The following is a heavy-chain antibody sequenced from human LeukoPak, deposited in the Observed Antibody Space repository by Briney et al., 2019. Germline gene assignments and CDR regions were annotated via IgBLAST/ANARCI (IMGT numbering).Heavy chain of an antibody. Sequence: TSETLSLTCAVYGGSFSGYYWSWIRQPPGKGLEWIGEINHSGSTNYNPSLKSRVTISVDTSKNQFSLKLSSVTAADTAAYYCARNYAGMDVWGQGTTVTVSS. V-gene: IGHV4-34*01. CDR3: ARNYAGMDV. J-gene: IGHJ6*02. CDR1: GGSFSGYY. CDR2: INHSGST.